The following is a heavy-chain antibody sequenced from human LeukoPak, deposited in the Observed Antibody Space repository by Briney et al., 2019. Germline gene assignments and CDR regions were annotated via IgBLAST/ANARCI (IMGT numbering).Heavy chain of an antibody. V-gene: IGHV3-30*02. Sequence: GGSLRLSCAASGFTFSSYGMHWVRQAPGKGLEWVAFIRYDGSNKYYADSVKGRFTISRDNSKNTLYLQMNSLRAEDTAVYYCAKDLTSYDFWSGYWANDAFDIWGQGTMVTVSS. CDR2: IRYDGSNK. CDR3: AKDLTSYDFWSGYWANDAFDI. D-gene: IGHD3-3*01. J-gene: IGHJ3*02. CDR1: GFTFSSYG.